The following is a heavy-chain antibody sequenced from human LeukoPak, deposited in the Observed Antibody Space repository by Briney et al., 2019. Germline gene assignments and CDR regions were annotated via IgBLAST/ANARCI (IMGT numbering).Heavy chain of an antibody. Sequence: PGGSLRLSCAASGFTFSSYAMSWVRQAPGKGLEWVSAISGSGGSTYYADSVKGRFTISRDNSKNTLYQQMNSLRAEDTAVYYCAKDRATVTTVFATDGMDVWGQGTTVTVSS. V-gene: IGHV3-23*01. CDR1: GFTFSSYA. CDR3: AKDRATVTTVFATDGMDV. J-gene: IGHJ6*02. D-gene: IGHD4-11*01. CDR2: ISGSGGST.